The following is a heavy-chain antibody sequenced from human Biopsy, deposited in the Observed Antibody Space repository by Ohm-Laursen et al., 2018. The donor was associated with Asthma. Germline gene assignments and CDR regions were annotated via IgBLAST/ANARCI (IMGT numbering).Heavy chain of an antibody. CDR3: ASETGHSYGSGSEYYFDY. CDR2: IIPIFGTT. Sequence: SSVKVSCKASGGTFNYAITWVRQAPGQGLEWMGGIIPIFGTTNYAQKFKGRVTITADESSSTAYMELSSPRSEDTAVYYCASETGHSYGSGSEYYFDYWGLGTLVTVSS. D-gene: IGHD3-10*01. J-gene: IGHJ4*02. CDR1: GGTFNYA. V-gene: IGHV1-69*01.